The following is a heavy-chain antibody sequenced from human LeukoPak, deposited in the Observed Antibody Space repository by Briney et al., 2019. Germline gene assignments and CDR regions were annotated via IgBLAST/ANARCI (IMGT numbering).Heavy chain of an antibody. CDR2: IYYSGST. V-gene: IGHV4-39*01. D-gene: IGHD3-3*01. CDR1: GGSISSSSYY. J-gene: IGHJ4*02. Sequence: SETLSLTCTVSGGSISSSSYYWGWIRQPPGKGREWIGSIYYSGSTYYNPSLKRRVTISVDTSNNQFSRKLSSVTAADAAVYYCAGRYYDFWSGSKEIFDYWGQGTLVTVSS. CDR3: AGRYYDFWSGSKEIFDY.